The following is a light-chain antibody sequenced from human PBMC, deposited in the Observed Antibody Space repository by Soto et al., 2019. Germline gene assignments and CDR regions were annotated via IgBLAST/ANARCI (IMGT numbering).Light chain of an antibody. V-gene: IGLV2-23*03. J-gene: IGLJ1*01. CDR1: SSDVGSYNL. CDR2: EGT. CDR3: CSYAGSSTFAV. Sequence: QSALTQPASVSGSPGQSITIPCTGTSSDVGSYNLVSWYQQHPGKAPKLMIYEGTKRPSGVSNRFSGSKSGNTASLTISGLQAEDEADYYCCSYAGSSTFAVFGTGTKLTVL.